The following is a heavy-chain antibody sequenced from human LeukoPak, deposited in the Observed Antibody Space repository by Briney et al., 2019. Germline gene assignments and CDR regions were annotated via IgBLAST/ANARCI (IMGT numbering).Heavy chain of an antibody. CDR1: GYTFTGYY. D-gene: IGHD3-10*01. J-gene: IGHJ4*02. CDR3: ARADFGFGELFPFDY. CDR2: INPNSGGT. V-gene: IGHV1-2*02. Sequence: ASVKVSCKASGYTFTGYYMHWVRQAPGQGLEGMGWINPNSGGTNYAQKFQGRVTMTRDTSISTAYMELSRLRSDDTAVYYCARADFGFGELFPFDYWGQGTLVTVSS.